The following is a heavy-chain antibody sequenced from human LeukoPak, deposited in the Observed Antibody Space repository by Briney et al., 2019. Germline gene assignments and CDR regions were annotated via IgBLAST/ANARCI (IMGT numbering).Heavy chain of an antibody. V-gene: IGHV3-23*01. D-gene: IGHD6-19*01. CDR1: GFPLSSYA. J-gene: IGHJ4*02. CDR2: ISGGGGST. CDR3: VNLYSSNY. Sequence: GGSLRLSCAASGFPLSSYAVSWVRQAPGKGLEWVSGISGGGGSTFYADSVKGRFTISRDNSKNTLYLQMNSLRAEDTAVYYCVNLYSSNYWGQGTLVTVSS.